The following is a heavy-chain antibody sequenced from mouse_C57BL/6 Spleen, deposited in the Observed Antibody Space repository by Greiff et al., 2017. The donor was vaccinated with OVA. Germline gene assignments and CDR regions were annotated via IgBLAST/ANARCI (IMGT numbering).Heavy chain of an antibody. D-gene: IGHD2-4*01. J-gene: IGHJ4*01. CDR1: GYTFTSYW. CDR2: IDPSDSYT. V-gene: IGHV1-50*01. Sequence: VQLHQSGAELVKPGASVKLSCKASGYTFTSYWMQWVQQRPGQGLEWIGEIDPSDSYTNSNHKFKGKATLTVDTSSSTAYMPLSSLTSEDSSVYYCARRLRDYDDYYAMDYWGQGTSVTVSS. CDR3: ARRLRDYDDYYAMDY.